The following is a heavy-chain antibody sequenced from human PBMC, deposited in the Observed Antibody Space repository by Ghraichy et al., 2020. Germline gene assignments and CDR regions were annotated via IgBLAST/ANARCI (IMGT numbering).Heavy chain of an antibody. CDR2: IGGRAVNS. V-gene: IGHV3-23*01. Sequence: GGSLRLSCATSGFNFIDYAMSWVRQPPGKGLEWVSVIGGRAVNSHYADSVKGRFTISRDNSKNTLFLQMNSLRADDTAIYYCAIDRPGVYPFDYWGQGTLVTVSS. J-gene: IGHJ4*02. D-gene: IGHD5/OR15-5a*01. CDR3: AIDRPGVYPFDY. CDR1: GFNFIDYA.